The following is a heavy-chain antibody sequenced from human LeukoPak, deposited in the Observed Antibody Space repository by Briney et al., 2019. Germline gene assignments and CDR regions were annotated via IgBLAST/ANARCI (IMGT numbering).Heavy chain of an antibody. CDR3: ARADSSGLFDAFDI. Sequence: PSETLSLTCAVYGGSFNGYYWSWIRQPPGKGLEWIGEINHSGSTNYNPSLKSRVTISVDTSKNQFSLKLSSVTAADTAVYYCARADSSGLFDAFDIWGQGTMVTVSS. D-gene: IGHD3-22*01. V-gene: IGHV4-34*01. J-gene: IGHJ3*02. CDR1: GGSFNGYY. CDR2: INHSGST.